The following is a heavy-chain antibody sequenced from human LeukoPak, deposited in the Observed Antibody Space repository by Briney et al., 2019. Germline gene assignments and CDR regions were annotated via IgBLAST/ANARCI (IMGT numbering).Heavy chain of an antibody. J-gene: IGHJ4*02. V-gene: IGHV3-23*01. CDR2: ISATGGTT. CDR3: AKSRSYYYDSSGYYAVDY. Sequence: PGGSLRLSCAASGFTFSTYAMSWVRQAPGKGLEWVSAISATGGTTYYADSVKGRFTISRDNSKNTLYLQMNSLRAEDTAVYYCAKSRSYYYDSSGYYAVDYWGQGTLVTVSS. D-gene: IGHD3-22*01. CDR1: GFTFSTYA.